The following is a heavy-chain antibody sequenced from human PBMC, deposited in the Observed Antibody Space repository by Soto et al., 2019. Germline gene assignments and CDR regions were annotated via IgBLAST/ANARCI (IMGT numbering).Heavy chain of an antibody. Sequence: QVQLVQSGAEVKKPGASVKVSCNASGYTFTDYGISWVRQAPGQGLEWMGWISPYNGNTNYAQKLQGRVTMTTDTSTSTAYMELRSLRSDDTAVYYCARDLPRAIVIVSATHFDCWGQGTLVTVSS. CDR2: ISPYNGNT. J-gene: IGHJ4*02. V-gene: IGHV1-18*01. D-gene: IGHD3-22*01. CDR1: GYTFTDYG. CDR3: ARDLPRAIVIVSATHFDC.